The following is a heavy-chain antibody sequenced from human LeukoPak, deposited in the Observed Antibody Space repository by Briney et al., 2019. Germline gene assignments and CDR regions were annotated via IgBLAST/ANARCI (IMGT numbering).Heavy chain of an antibody. V-gene: IGHV3-23*01. J-gene: IGHJ4*02. D-gene: IGHD3-16*01. Sequence: GGSLRLSCAVSGFTLSSYAMSWVRQAPGKGLEWVSTISGSGSSTYYADSVKGRFTISRDTFKSTLYLQMHSLRAEDTAVYYCAKDWGNAIFYFDYWGQGTLVTVSS. CDR1: GFTLSSYA. CDR2: ISGSGSST. CDR3: AKDWGNAIFYFDY.